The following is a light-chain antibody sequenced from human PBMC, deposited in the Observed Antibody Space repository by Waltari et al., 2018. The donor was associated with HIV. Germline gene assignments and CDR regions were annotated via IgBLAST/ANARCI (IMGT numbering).Light chain of an antibody. CDR2: YAS. J-gene: IGKJ1*01. CDR1: QGIGYN. Sequence: VLNQSPDFQSVTPKVTVTITCRASQGIGYNLHRYQQRPGHSPTPLIKYASESVSGVPSRFSGSGSGTEFTHTINSLEAEDAAAYDCHQSRSLPWTFGQGTKVDIK. CDR3: HQSRSLPWT. V-gene: IGKV6D-21*02.